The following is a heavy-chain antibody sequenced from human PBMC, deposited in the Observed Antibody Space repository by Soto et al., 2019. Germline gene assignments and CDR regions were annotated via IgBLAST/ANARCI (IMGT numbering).Heavy chain of an antibody. CDR2: ISGSGGST. Sequence: ESGGGLVQPGGSLRLSCAASGFTFSRYAMSWVRQAPGKGLEWVSAISGSGGSTYYADSVKGRFTISRDNSKNTLYLQMNSLRAEDTAVYYCARNYDFWSGYPYYFDYWGQGTLVTVSS. CDR3: ARNYDFWSGYPYYFDY. CDR1: GFTFSRYA. V-gene: IGHV3-23*01. J-gene: IGHJ4*02. D-gene: IGHD3-3*01.